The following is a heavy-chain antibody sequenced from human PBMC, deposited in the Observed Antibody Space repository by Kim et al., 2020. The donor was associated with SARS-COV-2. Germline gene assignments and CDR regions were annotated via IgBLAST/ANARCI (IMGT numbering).Heavy chain of an antibody. J-gene: IGHJ6*02. CDR2: ISAYNGNT. CDR3: AREGIVVVPAAIHLSRLYYYGMDV. D-gene: IGHD2-2*02. Sequence: ASVKVSCKASGYTFTSYGISWVRQAPGQGLEWMGWISAYNGNTNYAQKLQGRVTMTTDTSTSTAYMELRSLRSDDTAVYYCAREGIVVVPAAIHLSRLYYYGMDVWGQGTTVTVSS. CDR1: GYTFTSYG. V-gene: IGHV1-18*04.